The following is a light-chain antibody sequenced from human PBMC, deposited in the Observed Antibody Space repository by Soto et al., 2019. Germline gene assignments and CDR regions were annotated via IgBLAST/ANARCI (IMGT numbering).Light chain of an antibody. CDR3: SSYTSSSTPVI. J-gene: IGLJ2*01. CDR2: EVS. V-gene: IGLV2-14*01. Sequence: QSALTQPASVSGSPGQSITISCTGTSSDIGGYNYVSWYQQHPDKAPKLIIYEVSNRPSGVSHRFSGSKSGNTASLTISGLQAEDEADYYCSSYTSSSTPVIFGGGTKLTVL. CDR1: SSDIGGYNY.